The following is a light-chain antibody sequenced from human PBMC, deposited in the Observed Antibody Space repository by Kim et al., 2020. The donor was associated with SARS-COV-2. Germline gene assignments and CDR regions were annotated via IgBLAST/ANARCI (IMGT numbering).Light chain of an antibody. CDR2: DVS. CDR3: SSYTSSSTYV. V-gene: IGLV2-14*03. Sequence: GQSITISCTGTSSDVGGYNYVSWYQQHPGKAPKLMIYDVSNRPSGVSNRFSGSKSGNTASLTISWLQAEDEADYYCSSYTSSSTYVFGTGTKVTVL. J-gene: IGLJ1*01. CDR1: SSDVGGYNY.